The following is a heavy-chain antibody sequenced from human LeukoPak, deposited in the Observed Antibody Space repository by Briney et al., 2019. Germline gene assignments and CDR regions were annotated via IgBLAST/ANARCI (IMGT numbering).Heavy chain of an antibody. Sequence: GGSLRLSCAASGFTFSSYWMGWVRQAPGKGLEWVANIKQDGSEKYYVDSVKGRFTISRDNAKNSLYLQMNSLRAEDTAVYYCARDLSGYSYGYDYWGQGTLVTVSS. D-gene: IGHD5-18*01. V-gene: IGHV3-7*01. J-gene: IGHJ4*02. CDR2: IKQDGSEK. CDR3: ARDLSGYSYGYDY. CDR1: GFTFSSYW.